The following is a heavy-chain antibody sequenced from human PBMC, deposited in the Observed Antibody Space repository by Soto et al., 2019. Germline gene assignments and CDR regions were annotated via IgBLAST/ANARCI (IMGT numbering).Heavy chain of an antibody. CDR1: GGTFSNYT. CDR3: ARGYCSGGSCDVAKYYGLDV. J-gene: IGHJ6*02. V-gene: IGHV1-69*01. CDR2: IIPIFGAV. D-gene: IGHD2-15*01. Sequence: QVQLVQSGAEVRKPGSSVKVSCKASGGTFSNYTISWVRQAPGQGLEWMGGIIPIFGAVNYAQKFQGRLTISVGESTTTAHMDLSSLGSEDTAVYYCARGYCSGGSCDVAKYYGLDVWGQGTTVIVS.